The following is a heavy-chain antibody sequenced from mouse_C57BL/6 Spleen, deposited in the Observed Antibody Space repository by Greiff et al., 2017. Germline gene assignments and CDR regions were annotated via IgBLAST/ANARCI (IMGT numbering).Heavy chain of an antibody. CDR3: TAIYYYGSSSAWFAY. J-gene: IGHJ3*01. Sequence: QVQLQQSGAELVRPGASVTLSCKASGYTFTDYEMHWVKQTPVHGLEWIGAIDPETGGTAYNQKFKGKAILTADKSSSTAYMELRSLTSEDSAVYYCTAIYYYGSSSAWFAYWGQGTLVTVSA. D-gene: IGHD1-1*01. CDR1: GYTFTDYE. CDR2: IDPETGGT. V-gene: IGHV1-15*01.